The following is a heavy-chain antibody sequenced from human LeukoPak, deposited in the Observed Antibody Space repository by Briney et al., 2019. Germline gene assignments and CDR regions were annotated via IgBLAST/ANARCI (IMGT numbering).Heavy chain of an antibody. CDR1: GYTFTSYG. Sequence: GASVKVSCKASGYTFTSYGISWVRQAPGQGLEWMGWISAYNGNTNYAQKLQGRVTMTTDTSTSTAYMELRSLRSDDTAVYYCARDGYCTNGVCTGAYYYYGMDVWGQGTTVTVSS. J-gene: IGHJ6*02. CDR3: ARDGYCTNGVCTGAYYYYGMDV. D-gene: IGHD2-8*01. CDR2: ISAYNGNT. V-gene: IGHV1-18*01.